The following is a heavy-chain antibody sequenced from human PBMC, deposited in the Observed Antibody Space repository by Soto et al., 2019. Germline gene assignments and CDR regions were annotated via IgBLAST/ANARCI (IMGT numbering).Heavy chain of an antibody. CDR2: ISGSGGRT. V-gene: IGHV3-23*01. J-gene: IGHJ6*02. CDR1: GFTVSSYA. D-gene: IGHD3-3*01. Sequence: AGCLRLARAASGFTVSSYAMSWVRQAPGKGLEWVSAISGSGGRTCYADSVKGRFTISRDNSKNTLYLQMKSLRAEDTAVYYCAKDSSITIFGVVIFYGMDVWGQGTTVTVSS. CDR3: AKDSSITIFGVVIFYGMDV.